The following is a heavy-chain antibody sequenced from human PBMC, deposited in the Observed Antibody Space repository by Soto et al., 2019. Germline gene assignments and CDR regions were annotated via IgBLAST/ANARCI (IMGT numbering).Heavy chain of an antibody. CDR3: AADIWGSSGDLDYHYYGMDV. J-gene: IGHJ6*02. CDR2: IVVGSGNT. Sequence: ASVKVSCKASGFTFTSSAVQWVRQARGQRLEWIGWIVVGSGNTNYAQKFQERVTITRDMSTSTAYMELSSLRSEDTAVYYCAADIWGSSGDLDYHYYGMDVWGQGTRVTVSS. V-gene: IGHV1-58*01. CDR1: GFTFTSSA. D-gene: IGHD4-17*01.